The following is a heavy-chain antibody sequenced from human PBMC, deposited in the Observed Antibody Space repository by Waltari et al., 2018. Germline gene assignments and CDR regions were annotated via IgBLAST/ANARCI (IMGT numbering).Heavy chain of an antibody. CDR3: ARDGGGSLAVGV. J-gene: IGHJ6*02. Sequence: QVQLVQSGAEVKKPGSSVKVSCKASGGTFSSYAISWVRQAPGQGLEWMGRIIPILGTENDAQKCQGRVTITADKSTSTAYMELSSLRSEDTAVYYCARDGGGSLAVGVWGQGTTVTVSS. D-gene: IGHD3-16*01. V-gene: IGHV1-69*08. CDR1: GGTFSSYA. CDR2: IIPILGTE.